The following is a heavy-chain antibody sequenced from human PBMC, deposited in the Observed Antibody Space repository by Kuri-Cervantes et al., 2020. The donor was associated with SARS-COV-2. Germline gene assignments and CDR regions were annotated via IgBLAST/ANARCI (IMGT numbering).Heavy chain of an antibody. CDR2: IIPIIGTP. CDR1: GGTFSSYA. V-gene: IGHV1-69*06. J-gene: IGHJ4*02. D-gene: IGHD3-22*01. Sequence: SVKVSCKASGGTFSSYALSWVRQAPGQGHEWMGGIIPIIGTPNYAQKFQGRVTITADKSTSTAYMELSSLRSEDTAVYYCAAYYDSSGYSPLAYWGQGTLVTVSS. CDR3: AAYYDSSGYSPLAY.